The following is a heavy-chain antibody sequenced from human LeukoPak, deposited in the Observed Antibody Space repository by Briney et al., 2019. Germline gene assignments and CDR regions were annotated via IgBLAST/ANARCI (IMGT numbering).Heavy chain of an antibody. Sequence: ASVKVSCKASGYTFTSYGISWLRPAPGQGLEWMGWISAYNGNTNYAQRLQGRVTMSTDTYTTTAYMELRSLRSDDTAVYYCARRFTGTTNFDFWGQGTLVTVSS. J-gene: IGHJ4*02. CDR2: ISAYNGNT. CDR3: ARRFTGTTNFDF. V-gene: IGHV1-18*01. D-gene: IGHD1-1*01. CDR1: GYTFTSYG.